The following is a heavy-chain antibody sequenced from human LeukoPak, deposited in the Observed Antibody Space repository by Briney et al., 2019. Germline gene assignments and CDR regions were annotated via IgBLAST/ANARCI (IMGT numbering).Heavy chain of an antibody. D-gene: IGHD3-10*01. J-gene: IGHJ4*02. CDR2: IIPIFGTA. V-gene: IGHV1-69*13. Sequence: SVKVSCKASGGTFSSYAISWVRQAPGQGLEWMGGIIPIFGTANYAQKFQGRVTITADESTSTAYMELSSLRSEDTTVYYCASDYYGSGSYKGYWGQGTLVTVSS. CDR1: GGTFSSYA. CDR3: ASDYYGSGSYKGY.